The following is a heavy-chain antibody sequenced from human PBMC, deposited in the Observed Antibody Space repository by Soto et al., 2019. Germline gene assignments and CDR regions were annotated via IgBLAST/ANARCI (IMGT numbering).Heavy chain of an antibody. Sequence: QVQLQQWGAGLLKPSETLSPTCAVYGGFVTSGSYYWSWIRQPPGKGLEWIGEMSHSGGTHFNPSLTSLVTISVDTSKNQFTLKMSSVTAADTALDYCARVERGTATTVVDDFDIWGPGTMVTVSS. V-gene: IGHV4-34*01. D-gene: IGHD1-1*01. CDR3: ARVERGTATTVVDDFDI. J-gene: IGHJ3*02. CDR2: MSHSGGT. CDR1: GGFVTSGSYY.